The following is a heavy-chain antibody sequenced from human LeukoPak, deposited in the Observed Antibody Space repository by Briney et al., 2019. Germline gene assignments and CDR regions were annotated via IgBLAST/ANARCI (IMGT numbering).Heavy chain of an antibody. J-gene: IGHJ6*02. CDR2: ISYDVSKK. V-gene: IGHV3-30*18. D-gene: IGHD3-3*01. CDR1: VVTFTSYG. Sequence: PGGSLRLSSAPPVVTFTSYGMHWVRQAPDKGLGWGAVISYDVSKKYYADSVKGRFTISTDNSKNTLYLQMNSLRAEDTAVYYCAKDIYDFWSGYSYYYGMDVWGQGTTVTVSS. CDR3: AKDIYDFWSGYSYYYGMDV.